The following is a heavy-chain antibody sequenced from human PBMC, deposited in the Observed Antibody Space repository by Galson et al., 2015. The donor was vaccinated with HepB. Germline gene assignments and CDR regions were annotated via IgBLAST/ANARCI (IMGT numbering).Heavy chain of an antibody. J-gene: IGHJ4*02. Sequence: VKVSCKASGGTFSSYAIDWVRQAPGQGLEWMGGIIPIFGTGKYAQKFQGRVTITADESTSTAYMALSSLRSEDTAVYYCARGYGSGNHYYHYWGQGTLITVSS. CDR1: GGTFSSYA. CDR3: ARGYGSGNHYYHY. D-gene: IGHD3-10*01. V-gene: IGHV1-69*13. CDR2: IIPIFGTG.